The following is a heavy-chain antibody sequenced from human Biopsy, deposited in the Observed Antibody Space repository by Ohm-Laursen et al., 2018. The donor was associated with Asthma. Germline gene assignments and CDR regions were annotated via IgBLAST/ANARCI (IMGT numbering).Heavy chain of an antibody. J-gene: IGHJ4*02. D-gene: IGHD3-22*01. CDR3: ARIPRRSGSYFVDY. Sequence: TLSLTCPVSGDSITSGGCCWNWIRQHPGKGLEGIGYIHHSGTSYFNPSLKSRVSFSRDTSKNQFSLRLSSVTAADTAMYYCARIPRRSGSYFVDYWGQGTLVTVSS. CDR2: IHHSGTS. CDR1: GDSITSGGCC. V-gene: IGHV4-31*03.